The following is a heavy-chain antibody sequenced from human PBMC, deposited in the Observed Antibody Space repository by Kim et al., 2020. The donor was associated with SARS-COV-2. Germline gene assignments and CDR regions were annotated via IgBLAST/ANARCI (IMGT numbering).Heavy chain of an antibody. CDR3: AREELRTSILWWPRSDY. D-gene: IGHD2-21*01. V-gene: IGHV1-18*04. CDR1: GYTFTSYG. Sequence: ASVKVSCKASGYTFTSYGISWVRQAPGQGLEWMGWISAYNGNTNYAQKLQGRVTMTTDTSTSTAYMELRSLRSDDTAVYYCAREELRTSILWWPRSDYWGQGTLVTVSS. J-gene: IGHJ4*02. CDR2: ISAYNGNT.